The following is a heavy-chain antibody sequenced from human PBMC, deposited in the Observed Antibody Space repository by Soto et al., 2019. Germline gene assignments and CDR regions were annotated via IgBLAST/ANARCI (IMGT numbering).Heavy chain of an antibody. CDR3: ARWDCSSTSCYGLNGFDY. CDR1: GFTFSSYW. D-gene: IGHD2-2*01. Sequence: GGSLRLSCAASGFTFSSYWMSWVRQAPGKGLEWVANIKQDGSEKYYVDSVKGRFTISRDNAKNSLYLQMNSLRAEDTAVYYCARWDCSSTSCYGLNGFDYWGQGTLVTVSS. V-gene: IGHV3-7*01. CDR2: IKQDGSEK. J-gene: IGHJ4*02.